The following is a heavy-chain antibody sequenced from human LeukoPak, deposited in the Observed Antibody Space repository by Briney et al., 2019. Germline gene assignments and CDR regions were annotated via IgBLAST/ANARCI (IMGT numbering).Heavy chain of an antibody. D-gene: IGHD6-13*01. CDR1: GGSISSYY. CDR2: IYYSGST. Sequence: SETLSLTCTVSGGSISSYYWSWIRRPPGKGLEWIGYIYYSGSTNYNPSLKSRVTISVDTSKNQFSLKLSSVTAADTAVYYCARIPEYGSSWQYYFDYWGQGTLVTVSS. V-gene: IGHV4-59*08. J-gene: IGHJ4*02. CDR3: ARIPEYGSSWQYYFDY.